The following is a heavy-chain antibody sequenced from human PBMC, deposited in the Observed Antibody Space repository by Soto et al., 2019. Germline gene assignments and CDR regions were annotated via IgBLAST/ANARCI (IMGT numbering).Heavy chain of an antibody. Sequence: SETLSLTCTVSGGSISSYYWSWIRQPPGKGLEWIGYIYYSGSTNYNPSLKSRVTISVDTSKNQFSLKLSSVTAADTAVYYCARVSGYSGYFDYWGQGTLVTVSS. D-gene: IGHD5-12*01. V-gene: IGHV4-59*01. CDR3: ARVSGYSGYFDY. J-gene: IGHJ4*02. CDR2: IYYSGST. CDR1: GGSISSYY.